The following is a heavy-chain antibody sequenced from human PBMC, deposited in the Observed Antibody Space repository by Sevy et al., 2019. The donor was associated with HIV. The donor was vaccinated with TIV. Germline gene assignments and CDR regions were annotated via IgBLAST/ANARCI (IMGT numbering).Heavy chain of an antibody. CDR2: FIGSGSST. CDR3: AKEGGSHYDTSGSFDD. D-gene: IGHD3-22*01. J-gene: IGHJ4*02. V-gene: IGHV3-23*01. Sequence: GGSLRLSCTTSGFTFRIYAMSWVRQAPGKGLEWVSAFIGSGSSTYYADSVKGRFTISRDNSKNTLYLQMNSLRAEDTAVFYCAKEGGSHYDTSGSFDDWGQGTRVTVSS. CDR1: GFTFRIYA.